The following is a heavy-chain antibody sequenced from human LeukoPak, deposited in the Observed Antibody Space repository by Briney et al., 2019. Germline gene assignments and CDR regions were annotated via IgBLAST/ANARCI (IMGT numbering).Heavy chain of an antibody. CDR2: ISADGGGT. D-gene: IGHD3-9*01. Sequence: GGSLRLSCAASGFTFSTYAMSWVRQAPGKGLEWVSVISADGGGTYYADSVKGRFTISRDNSKNTLYLQMNSLRAEDTAIYHCGSPDPPRAVSLSGDWSYFDYWGKGTLVTVSS. CDR3: GSPDPPRAVSLSGDWSYFDY. CDR1: GFTFSTYA. J-gene: IGHJ4*02. V-gene: IGHV3-23*01.